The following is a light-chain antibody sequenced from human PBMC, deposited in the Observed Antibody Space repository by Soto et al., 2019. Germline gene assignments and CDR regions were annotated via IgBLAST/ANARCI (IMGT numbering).Light chain of an antibody. CDR3: AAWDDSLDGVV. V-gene: IGLV1-44*01. J-gene: IGLJ2*01. Sequence: QSVLTQPPSASGTPGQRVSFSCSGSSSNIGSNTVNWYQQLPGTAPKLLVYSNDQRPSGVPDRFSGSKSGTSASLAISGLPSEDEADYYCAAWDDSLDGVVFGGGTQLTVL. CDR2: SND. CDR1: SSNIGSNT.